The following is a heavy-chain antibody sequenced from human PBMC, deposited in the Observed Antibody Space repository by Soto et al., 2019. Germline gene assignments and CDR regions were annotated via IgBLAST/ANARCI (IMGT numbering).Heavy chain of an antibody. V-gene: IGHV4-34*01. J-gene: IGHJ4*02. D-gene: IGHD3-22*01. CDR1: GGSFSGYY. CDR3: ERARDYYDSRGSLYFDY. Sequence: SETLSLTCAVYGGSFSGYYWSWIRQPPGKGLEWIGEINHSGSTNYNPSLKSRVTISVYTSKNQFSLKLSSVSAADTAVYYCERARDYYDSRGSLYFDYWGQGILVTVSS. CDR2: INHSGST.